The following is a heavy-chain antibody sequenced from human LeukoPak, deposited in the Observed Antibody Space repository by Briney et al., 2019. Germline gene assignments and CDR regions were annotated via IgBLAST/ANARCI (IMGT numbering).Heavy chain of an antibody. CDR1: GFTFSSYS. Sequence: GGSLRLSCAASGFTFSSYSMNWVRQAPGKGLEWVAYVSSSGTTIYYADSVKGRFTISRDNAQNSLSLQMNSLRAEDTAVYYCARSTRRDTEVALAEYFQHWGQGTLVTVSS. D-gene: IGHD5-18*01. V-gene: IGHV3-48*04. CDR2: VSSSGTTI. CDR3: ARSTRRDTEVALAEYFQH. J-gene: IGHJ1*01.